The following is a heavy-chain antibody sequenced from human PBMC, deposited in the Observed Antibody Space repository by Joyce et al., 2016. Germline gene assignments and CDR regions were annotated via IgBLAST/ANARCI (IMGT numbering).Heavy chain of an antibody. CDR1: GYSLTALS. V-gene: IGHV1-24*01. CDR3: AAGVGFFDY. Sequence: QVQLVQSGSEVKKPGASVKVSCRVSGYSLTALSIHWVRQAPGRGLEWMGGFDAENDERVYAQRCRGRVTMTEDTFTDTAYMELTGLTSEDTAVYYCAAGVGFFDYWGQGTLVTGSS. CDR2: FDAENDER. J-gene: IGHJ4*02. D-gene: IGHD1-26*01.